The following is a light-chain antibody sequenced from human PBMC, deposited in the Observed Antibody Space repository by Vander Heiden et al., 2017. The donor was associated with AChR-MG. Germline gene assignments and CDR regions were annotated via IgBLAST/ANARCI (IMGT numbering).Light chain of an antibody. V-gene: IGLV3-1*01. Sequence: SYELTQPPPDSYSPGQTASITCSGDKLGDKYACWYQQKPGQSPVLVIYQDSKRPSGIPERFSGSNSGNTATLTISGTQAMDEADYYCQAWDSSTAHYVFGTGTKVTVL. CDR2: QDS. CDR3: QAWDSSTAHYV. CDR1: KLGDKY. J-gene: IGLJ1*01.